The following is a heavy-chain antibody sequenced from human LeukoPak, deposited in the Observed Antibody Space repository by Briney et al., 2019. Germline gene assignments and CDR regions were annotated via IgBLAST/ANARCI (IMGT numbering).Heavy chain of an antibody. CDR3: ARGGLGPRENFDY. Sequence: ASVKVSCKASGYTFTNKYMHWVRQAPGQGLEWMGIINPSGGSTSYAQKFQGRVTMTRDTSTTTVYVDLSSLRSEDTAFYYCARGGLGPRENFDYWGQGTLVTVSS. V-gene: IGHV1-46*01. CDR2: INPSGGST. J-gene: IGHJ4*02. CDR1: GYTFTNKY. D-gene: IGHD6-19*01.